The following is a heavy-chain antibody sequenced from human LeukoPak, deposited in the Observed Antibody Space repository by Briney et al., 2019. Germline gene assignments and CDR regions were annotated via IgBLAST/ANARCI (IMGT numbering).Heavy chain of an antibody. V-gene: IGHV3-7*05. CDR3: ARDLWAQKLPHRYFDY. CDR1: GFTFSTSW. J-gene: IGHJ4*02. CDR2: IKPDGTYK. D-gene: IGHD6-13*01. Sequence: GGSLRLSCSPSGFTFSTSWMTWVRQAPGKGLEWVANIKPDGTYKQYLESVKGRFTISRDNAKNSLYLQMNSLRAEDTAVYYCARDLWAQKLPHRYFDYWGQGTLVTVSS.